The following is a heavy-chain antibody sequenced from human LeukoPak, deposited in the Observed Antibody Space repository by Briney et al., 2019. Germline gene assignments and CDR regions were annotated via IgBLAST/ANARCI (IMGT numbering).Heavy chain of an antibody. D-gene: IGHD1-26*01. Sequence: SVKVSCKASGGTFSSYAISWVRQAPGQGLEWMGRIIPILGIANYAQKFQGRVTITADKSTSTAYMELSSLRSEDTAVYYCARGAVGATTLDYWGQGTLVTVSS. CDR1: GGTFSSYA. V-gene: IGHV1-69*04. J-gene: IGHJ4*02. CDR3: ARGAVGATTLDY. CDR2: IIPILGIA.